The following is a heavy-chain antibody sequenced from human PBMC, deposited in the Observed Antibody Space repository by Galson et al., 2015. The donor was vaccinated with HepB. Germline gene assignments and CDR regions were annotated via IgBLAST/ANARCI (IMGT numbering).Heavy chain of an antibody. CDR2: IKQDGSVK. D-gene: IGHD6-6*01. CDR3: ARIGYSSSSLDY. J-gene: IGHJ4*02. Sequence: SLRLSCAASGFTFSSYAMHWVRQAPGKGLEWVANIKQDGSVKYYVDSLKGRFTISRDNAQNSVYLQMNSLRAEDTAVYYCARIGYSSSSLDYWGQGTLVTVSS. V-gene: IGHV3-7*03. CDR1: GFTFSSYA.